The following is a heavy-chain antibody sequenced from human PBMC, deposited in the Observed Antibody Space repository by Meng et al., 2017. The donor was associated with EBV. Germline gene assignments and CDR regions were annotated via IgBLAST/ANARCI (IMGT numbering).Heavy chain of an antibody. V-gene: IGHV1-2*06. CDR1: GYTFTGYY. CDR2: INPNSGGT. D-gene: IGHD6-19*01. J-gene: IGHJ4*02. CDR3: ARVGIAVAGTGDY. Sequence: QVQLVQYGVQVKKPGASVKVSCKASGYTFTGYYMHWVRQAPGQGLEWMGRINPNSGGTNYAQKFQGRVTMTRDTSISTAYMELSRLRSDDTAVYYCARVGIAVAGTGDYWGQGTLVTVSS.